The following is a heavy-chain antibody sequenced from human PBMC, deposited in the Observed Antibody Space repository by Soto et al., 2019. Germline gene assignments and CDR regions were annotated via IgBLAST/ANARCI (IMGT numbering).Heavy chain of an antibody. V-gene: IGHV5-51*01. Sequence: PGESLKISCKGSGYSFTNYWIGWVRQMPGKGLEWMGIIYPGDSYTTYSPSFQGQVTISADRSISTAYLQWSSLKASDTAIYYCARLGDNNYQYKYNWFDPWGQGTLVTVSS. CDR3: ARLGDNNYQYKYNWFDP. CDR2: IYPGDSYT. J-gene: IGHJ5*02. D-gene: IGHD4-4*01. CDR1: GYSFTNYW.